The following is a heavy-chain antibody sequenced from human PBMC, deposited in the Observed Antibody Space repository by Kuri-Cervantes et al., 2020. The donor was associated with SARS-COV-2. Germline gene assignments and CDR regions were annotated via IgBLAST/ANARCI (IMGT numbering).Heavy chain of an antibody. J-gene: IGHJ6*02. CDR3: ARDRYDFWSDLGYYYYGMDV. CDR2: INSDGSST. D-gene: IGHD3-3*01. Sequence: GGSLRLSCAASGFTFSSYWVHWVRQAPGKGLVWVSRINSDGSSTSYADSVKGRFTISRDNAKNTLYLQMNSLRAEDTAVYYCARDRYDFWSDLGYYYYGMDVWGQGTTVTVSS. CDR1: GFTFSSYW. V-gene: IGHV3-74*01.